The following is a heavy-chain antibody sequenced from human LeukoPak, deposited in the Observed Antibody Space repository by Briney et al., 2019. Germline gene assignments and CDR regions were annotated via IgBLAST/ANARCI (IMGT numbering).Heavy chain of an antibody. CDR2: IIPIFGTA. D-gene: IGHD2-2*01. CDR1: GNSISNYA. CDR3: ARVRSTSIYYYGMDV. Sequence: SVKVSCKASGNSISNYAVSWVRQAPGQGFEWMGGIIPIFGTADYAQKLQGRVTMTTDTSTSTAYMELRSLRSDDTAVYYCARVRSTSIYYYGMDVWGQGTTVTVSS. V-gene: IGHV1-69*05. J-gene: IGHJ6*02.